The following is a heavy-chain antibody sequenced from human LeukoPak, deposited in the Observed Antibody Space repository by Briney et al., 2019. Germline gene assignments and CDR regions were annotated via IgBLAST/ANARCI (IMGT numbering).Heavy chain of an antibody. Sequence: SETLSLTCTVSGGSISSSSYYWGWIRQPPGKGLEWIGSIYYSGSTYYNPSLKSRVTISVNTSKNQFSLKLSSVTAADTAVYYCARTTMVRGTYYMDVWGKGTTVTISS. CDR3: ARTTMVRGTYYMDV. CDR2: IYYSGST. V-gene: IGHV4-39*07. CDR1: GGSISSSSYY. J-gene: IGHJ6*03. D-gene: IGHD3-10*01.